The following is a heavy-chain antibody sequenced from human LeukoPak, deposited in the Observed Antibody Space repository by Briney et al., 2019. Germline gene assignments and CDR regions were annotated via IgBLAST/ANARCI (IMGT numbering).Heavy chain of an antibody. D-gene: IGHD6-19*01. CDR1: GGSFSGYY. Sequence: SETLSLTCAVYGGSFSGYYWSWIRQPPGKGLEWIGEINHSGSTNYNPSLKSRVTISVDTSKNQFSLKLSSVTAADTAVYYCARDHPVPDSSGWTLGYYGMDVWGQGTTVTVSS. J-gene: IGHJ6*02. CDR3: ARDHPVPDSSGWTLGYYGMDV. CDR2: INHSGST. V-gene: IGHV4-34*01.